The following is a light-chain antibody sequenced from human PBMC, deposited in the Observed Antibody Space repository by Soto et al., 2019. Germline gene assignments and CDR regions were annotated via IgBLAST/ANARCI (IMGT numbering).Light chain of an antibody. J-gene: IGKJ5*01. CDR3: QQYKSYSD. V-gene: IGKV1-5*03. Sequence: DIQMTQSPSTLSASVGDRVTITCRASQSISSWLAWYQQKAGKAPKLLIYKASSLESGVPSRFSGSGSGTEFTLTINSLQPDDFATYYCQQYKSYSDFGQGTRLEIK. CDR1: QSISSW. CDR2: KAS.